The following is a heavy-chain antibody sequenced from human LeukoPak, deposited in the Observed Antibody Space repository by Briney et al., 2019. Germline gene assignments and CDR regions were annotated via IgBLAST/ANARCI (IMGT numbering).Heavy chain of an antibody. V-gene: IGHV4-38-2*02. CDR1: GFSISSGYY. Sequence: SETLSLTCTVSGFSISSGYYWGWIRQPPGKGLDWIGSIHHSGSTYYNASLKSRVTISVDTSKNQFSLKLSSVTAADSAVYYCARDQGGNPIDYWGQGTLVSVSS. D-gene: IGHD4-23*01. J-gene: IGHJ4*02. CDR3: ARDQGGNPIDY. CDR2: IHHSGST.